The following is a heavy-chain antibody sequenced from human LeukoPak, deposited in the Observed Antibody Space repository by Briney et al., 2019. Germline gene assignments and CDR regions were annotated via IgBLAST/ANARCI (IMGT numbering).Heavy chain of an antibody. Sequence: GAPVTFSCKASGHTFTSYDINWVRQATGQGLEWMGWMNPNSGNTGYAQKFQGRVTMTRNTSISTAYMELSSLRSEDAAVYYCARGGSYGSGSYYYYYYMDVWGKGTTVTISS. CDR1: GHTFTSYD. CDR2: MNPNSGNT. J-gene: IGHJ6*03. CDR3: ARGGSYGSGSYYYYYYMDV. D-gene: IGHD3-10*01. V-gene: IGHV1-8*01.